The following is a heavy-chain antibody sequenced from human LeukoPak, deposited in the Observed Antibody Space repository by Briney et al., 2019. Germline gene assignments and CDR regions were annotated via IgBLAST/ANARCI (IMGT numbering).Heavy chain of an antibody. CDR1: GYTFTSYW. CDR3: ASLRSYSDAFDI. Sequence: GESLKISCQGSGYTFTSYWIAWARQMPGEGLEWMGIIHPGDSDTRHSPSFQGQATISADKSISTAFLQWSSLKASDSAMYYCASLRSYSDAFDIWGQGTMVTVSS. V-gene: IGHV5-51*01. J-gene: IGHJ3*02. D-gene: IGHD2-21*01. CDR2: IHPGDSDT.